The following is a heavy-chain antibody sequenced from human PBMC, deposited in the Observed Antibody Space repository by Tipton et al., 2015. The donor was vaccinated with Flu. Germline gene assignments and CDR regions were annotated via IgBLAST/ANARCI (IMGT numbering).Heavy chain of an antibody. D-gene: IGHD3-3*01. Sequence: QLVQSGAEVKKPGASVKVSCKASGYTFTSYGISWVRQAPGQGLEWMGWISAYNGNTNYAQKLQGRVTMTPDTSTSTAYMELRSLRSDDTAVYYCARANTYYDFWSGYYTHYYYYMDVWGKGTTVTVSS. CDR2: ISAYNGNT. CDR3: ARANTYYDFWSGYYTHYYYYMDV. CDR1: GYTFTSYG. J-gene: IGHJ6*03. V-gene: IGHV1-18*04.